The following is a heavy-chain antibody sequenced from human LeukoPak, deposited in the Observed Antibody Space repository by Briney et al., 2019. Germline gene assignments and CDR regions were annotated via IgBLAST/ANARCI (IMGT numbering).Heavy chain of an antibody. D-gene: IGHD2-21*02. CDR3: ARGYCSGDCFTLFDY. CDR2: INPNSGGT. J-gene: IGHJ4*02. V-gene: IGHV1-2*02. Sequence: GAPVKVSCKASGYMFTGYYMHWVRQAPGQGLEWMGWINPNSGGTNYAQKFQGRVTMTRDTSISTAYMELSSLRSDDTAVYYCARGYCSGDCFTLFDYWGQGTLVTVSS. CDR1: GYMFTGYY.